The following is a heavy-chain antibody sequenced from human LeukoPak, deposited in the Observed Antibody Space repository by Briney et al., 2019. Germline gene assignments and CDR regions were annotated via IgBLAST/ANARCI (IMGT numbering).Heavy chain of an antibody. CDR1: GFTFSSYA. D-gene: IGHD3-16*02. Sequence: GGSLRLSCAASGFTFSSYAMSWVRQAPGKGLEWVSAISGSGGSTYYADSVKGRFTISRDNSKNTLYLQMNSLRAEDTAVCYCAKGGDYVWGSYRYLSWGQGTLVTVSS. J-gene: IGHJ5*02. CDR3: AKGGDYVWGSYRYLS. V-gene: IGHV3-23*01. CDR2: ISGSGGST.